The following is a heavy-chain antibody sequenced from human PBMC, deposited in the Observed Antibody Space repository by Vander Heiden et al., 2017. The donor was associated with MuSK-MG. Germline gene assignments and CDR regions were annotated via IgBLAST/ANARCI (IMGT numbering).Heavy chain of an antibody. V-gene: IGHV3-23*01. Sequence: EVQLLESGGGLAQPGGSLRLSCAASGFTFSSYAMGWVGQAPGKGLEWVSGISGSGGGTDYADSVKGRFTISRDNSKNTLYLQMNSLRAEDTAVYYCAKGRFFYSNRKDCFDPWGQGTLVTVSS. D-gene: IGHD4-4*01. CDR2: ISGSGGGT. CDR3: AKGRFFYSNRKDCFDP. CDR1: GFTFSSYA. J-gene: IGHJ5*02.